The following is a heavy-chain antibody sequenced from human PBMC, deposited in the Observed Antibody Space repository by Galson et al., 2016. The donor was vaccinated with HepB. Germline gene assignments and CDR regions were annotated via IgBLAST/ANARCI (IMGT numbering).Heavy chain of an antibody. D-gene: IGHD5-24*01. CDR1: GGSISSSSYY. CDR3: ARHGRRDGTYYFDY. J-gene: IGHJ4*02. V-gene: IGHV4-39*01. Sequence: ATLSLTCTVSGGSISSSSYYWGWIRQPPGKGLEWIGCIYYSGSTYYNPSLNSRVTISVDTSKNQFSLKLSSVTAADTAVYYCARHGRRDGTYYFDYWGQGTLVTVSS. CDR2: IYYSGST.